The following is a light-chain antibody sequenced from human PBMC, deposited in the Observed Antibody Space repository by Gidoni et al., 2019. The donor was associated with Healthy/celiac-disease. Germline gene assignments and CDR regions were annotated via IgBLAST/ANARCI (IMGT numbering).Light chain of an antibody. CDR3: QQRSSWPQVT. J-gene: IGKJ4*01. V-gene: IGKV3-11*01. Sequence: EIALTQSPATLSLSPGESATLSCRASQSVSSYLARYQQKPGQAPRLLIYDASNRATGIPARFSGSGSGTDFTLTISSLEPEDFAVYYCQQRSSWPQVTFGGGTKVEIK. CDR2: DAS. CDR1: QSVSSY.